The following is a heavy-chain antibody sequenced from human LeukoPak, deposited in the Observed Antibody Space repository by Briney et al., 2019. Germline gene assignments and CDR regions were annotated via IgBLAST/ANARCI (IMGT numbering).Heavy chain of an antibody. D-gene: IGHD2-2*01. CDR2: INHDSGGT. Sequence: ASVKVSCKASGYTFTGYYMHWVRQAPGQGLEWMGCINHDSGGTNYALKFQGRVTMTRGTSISTAYMELSRLRSDDTAVYYCARASVVPAAMNAHNWFDPWGQGTLVTVSS. CDR3: ARASVVPAAMNAHNWFDP. V-gene: IGHV1-2*02. J-gene: IGHJ5*02. CDR1: GYTFTGYY.